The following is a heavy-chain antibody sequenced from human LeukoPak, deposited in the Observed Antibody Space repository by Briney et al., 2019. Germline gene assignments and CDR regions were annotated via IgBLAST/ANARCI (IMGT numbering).Heavy chain of an antibody. V-gene: IGHV3-48*03. Sequence: PGGSLRLSCAASGFTFSSYEMNWVRQAPGKGLEWVSYISSSGSTIYYADSVKGRFTISRDNAKNSLYLQMNSLRAEDTAVYYCARGRGVLRFLEWSRYAFDIWGQGTMVTVSS. CDR2: ISSSGSTI. J-gene: IGHJ3*02. CDR3: ARGRGVLRFLEWSRYAFDI. CDR1: GFTFSSYE. D-gene: IGHD3-3*01.